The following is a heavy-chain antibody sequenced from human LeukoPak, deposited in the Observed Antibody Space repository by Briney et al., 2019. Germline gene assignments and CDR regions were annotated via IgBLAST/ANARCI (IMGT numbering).Heavy chain of an antibody. CDR1: GGSFSGYY. V-gene: IGHV4-34*01. CDR3: AAVGATDYYYGMDV. Sequence: SETLSLTCAVYGGSFSGYYWSWIRQPPGKGLEWIGEINHSGSTNYNPSLKSRVTISVDTSKNQFSLKLSSVTAADTAVYYCAAVGATDYYYGMDVWGQGTTVTVSS. CDR2: INHSGST. D-gene: IGHD1-26*01. J-gene: IGHJ6*02.